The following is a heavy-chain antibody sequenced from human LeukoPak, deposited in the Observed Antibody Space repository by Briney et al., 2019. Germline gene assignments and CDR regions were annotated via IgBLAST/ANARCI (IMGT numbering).Heavy chain of an antibody. D-gene: IGHD4-23*01. CDR1: GFTFSSYE. V-gene: IGHV3-48*03. CDR2: IISGDSAI. CDR3: ARVYGGRQVDY. Sequence: GGSLRLSCAASGFTFSSYEMNWVRQAPGKGLEWVSYIISGDSAIYYSDSVKGLFTISGDNAKNSLYVQRNSVRAEETAVYYCARVYGGRQVDYWGQGTLVTVSS. J-gene: IGHJ4*02.